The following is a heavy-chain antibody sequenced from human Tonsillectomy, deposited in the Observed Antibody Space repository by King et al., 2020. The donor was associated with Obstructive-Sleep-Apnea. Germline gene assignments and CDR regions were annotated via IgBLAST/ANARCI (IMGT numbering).Heavy chain of an antibody. CDR3: AKDKDSSGWYADY. D-gene: IGHD6-19*01. CDR2: ISWNSGSL. Sequence: VQLVESGGGLVQPGRSLRLSCVASGFTFDDYAMHGFRQAQGTGLVWGSRISWNSGSLGDVDSVKSRYTFSRANVKKSLYLQMNSLRVEDTALYYCAKDKDSSGWYADYWGQGTLVTVSS. V-gene: IGHV3-9*01. J-gene: IGHJ4*02. CDR1: GFTFDDYA.